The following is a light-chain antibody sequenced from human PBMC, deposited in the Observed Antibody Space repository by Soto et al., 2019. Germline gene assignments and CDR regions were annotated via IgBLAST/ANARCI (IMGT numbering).Light chain of an antibody. CDR1: QSVSSN. Sequence: EIVMTQSPATLSVSPRERATLSCRASQSVSSNLAWYQQKPGQAPRLLIYGASTRATGIPARFSGSGSGTEFTLTIRTLQSEDFAVYYCQQHNNWPPWTFGQGTKVDIK. CDR2: GAS. CDR3: QQHNNWPPWT. J-gene: IGKJ1*01. V-gene: IGKV3-15*01.